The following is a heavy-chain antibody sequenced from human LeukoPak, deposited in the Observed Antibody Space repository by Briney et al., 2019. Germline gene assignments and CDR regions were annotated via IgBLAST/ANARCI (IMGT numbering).Heavy chain of an antibody. Sequence: TSETLSLTCTVSGGSISSSSYYWGWIRQPPGKGLEWIGSIYYSGSTYYNPSLKSRVTISVDTSKNQFSLKLSSVTAAETAVYYCARLSGYYGFVDAFDIWGQGTMVTVSS. CDR2: IYYSGST. V-gene: IGHV4-39*01. D-gene: IGHD3-22*01. CDR3: ARLSGYYGFVDAFDI. J-gene: IGHJ3*02. CDR1: GGSISSSSYY.